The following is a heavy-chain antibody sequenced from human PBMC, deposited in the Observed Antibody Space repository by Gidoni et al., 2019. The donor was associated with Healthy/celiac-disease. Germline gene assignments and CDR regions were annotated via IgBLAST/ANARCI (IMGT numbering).Heavy chain of an antibody. CDR1: EFPFSSYS. CDR2: ISSSSSYI. CDR3: ASSGYSYLWIDY. J-gene: IGHJ4*02. D-gene: IGHD5-18*01. Sequence: EVQLVESGGGLVKPGGSLRLSCAASEFPFSSYSMNWVRQAPGKGLEWFSSISSSSSYIYYADSVKGRFTISRDNAKNSLYLQMNSLRAEDTAVYYCASSGYSYLWIDYWGQGTLVTVSS. V-gene: IGHV3-21*01.